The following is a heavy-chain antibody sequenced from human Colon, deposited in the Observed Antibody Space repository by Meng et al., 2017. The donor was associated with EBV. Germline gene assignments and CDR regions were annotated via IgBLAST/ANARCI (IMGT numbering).Heavy chain of an antibody. V-gene: IGHV4-4*02. CDR3: ARGNAYNAPSFDY. J-gene: IGHJ4*02. Sequence: QGQSEEAGPGQGGPSGTLSLTCAVSGASISSNNWWSWVRQPPGKGLEWIGEIYHGGNTNYNPSLKSRVTISVDRSNDQFSLSLSSVTAADTAVYYCARGNAYNAPSFDYWGQGTLVTVSS. CDR2: IYHGGNT. CDR1: GASISSNNW. D-gene: IGHD5-24*01.